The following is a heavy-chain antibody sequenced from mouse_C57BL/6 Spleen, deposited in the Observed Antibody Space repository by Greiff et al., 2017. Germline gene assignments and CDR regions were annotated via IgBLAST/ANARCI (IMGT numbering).Heavy chain of an antibody. J-gene: IGHJ1*03. CDR1: GFTFSNYW. CDR2: IRLKSDNYAT. Sequence: EVKLQESGGGLVQPGGSMKLSCVASGFTFSNYWMNWVRQSPEKGLEWVAQIRLKSDNYATHYAVSVKGRFTISRDDSKSSVYLQMNNLRAEDTGIYYCTGLYYYEDFDVWGTGTTVTVSS. D-gene: IGHD1-1*01. V-gene: IGHV6-3*01. CDR3: TGLYYYEDFDV.